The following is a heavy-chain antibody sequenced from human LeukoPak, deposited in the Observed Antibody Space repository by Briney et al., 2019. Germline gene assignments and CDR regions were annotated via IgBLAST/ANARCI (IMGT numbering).Heavy chain of an antibody. CDR2: INPSGGST. Sequence: ASVAVSCTASGYTFTSYFIHWVRQAPGQGLEWMGIINPSGGSTSHAQKFQGRVTMTRDTSTSTVYMELSSLRSEDTAVYYCARAEWHGMDVWGQGTTVTVSS. V-gene: IGHV1-46*01. J-gene: IGHJ6*02. D-gene: IGHD3-3*01. CDR3: ARAEWHGMDV. CDR1: GYTFTSYF.